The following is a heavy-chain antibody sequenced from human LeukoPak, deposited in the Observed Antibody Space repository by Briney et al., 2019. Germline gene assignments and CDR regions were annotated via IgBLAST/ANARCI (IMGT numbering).Heavy chain of an antibody. CDR3: ARDLDYYDSSGIFDY. D-gene: IGHD3-22*01. J-gene: IGHJ4*02. Sequence: GGSLRLSCTPSGFSLSNFWMSWVRQAPGKGLEWVSTIRGSGGSTYYADSVKGRFTISRDNAKNSLYLQMNSLRAEDTAVYYCARDLDYYDSSGIFDYWGQGTLVTVSS. V-gene: IGHV3-23*01. CDR2: IRGSGGST. CDR1: GFSLSNFW.